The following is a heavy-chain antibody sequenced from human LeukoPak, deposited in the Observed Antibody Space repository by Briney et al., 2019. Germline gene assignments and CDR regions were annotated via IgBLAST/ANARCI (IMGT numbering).Heavy chain of an antibody. D-gene: IGHD6-19*01. V-gene: IGHV1-46*01. Sequence: ASVKVSCKASGYTFTNYYIHWVRQAPGQGLEWMGLINPGGGNTNYAQNLQGRVTMTRDMSTSTVYMELSSLRSEDTAVYYCARDTNGYSSGWFDYWGQGTLVTVSS. CDR2: INPGGGNT. J-gene: IGHJ4*02. CDR3: ARDTNGYSSGWFDY. CDR1: GYTFTNYY.